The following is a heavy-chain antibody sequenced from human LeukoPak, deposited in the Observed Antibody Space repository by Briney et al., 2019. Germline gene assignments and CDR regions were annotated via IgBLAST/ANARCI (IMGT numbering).Heavy chain of an antibody. CDR2: MNPNSGNT. D-gene: IGHD3-22*01. CDR3: ARGQKHYYDSNGQIQFNDY. CDR1: GYSFTSYD. Sequence: ASVTVSCKASGYSFTSYDINWVRQATGQGLEWMGWMNPNSGNTGYAQKFQGRVTMTRNTSISTAYMELSSLRSEETAVYYCARGQKHYYDSNGQIQFNDYCGQGSLVTVSS. J-gene: IGHJ4*02. V-gene: IGHV1-8*01.